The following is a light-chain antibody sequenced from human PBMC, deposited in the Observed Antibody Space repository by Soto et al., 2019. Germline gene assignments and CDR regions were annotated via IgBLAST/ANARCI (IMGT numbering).Light chain of an antibody. CDR3: AAWDDSLKGGV. CDR2: SNN. Sequence: QSVLTQPPSASGTPGQRVTISCSGSSSNIGSNTVNWYQQRPGTAPKLLLYSNNQRPSGVPDRFSGSKSGTSASLAISGLQSEDEADYYCAAWDDSLKGGVFGGGTKLTVL. J-gene: IGLJ2*01. V-gene: IGLV1-44*01. CDR1: SSNIGSNT.